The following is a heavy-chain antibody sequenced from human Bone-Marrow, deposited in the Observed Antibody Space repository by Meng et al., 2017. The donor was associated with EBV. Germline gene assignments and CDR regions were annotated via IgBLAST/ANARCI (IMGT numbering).Heavy chain of an antibody. J-gene: IGHJ4*02. CDR3: AHRRSDSGWFGY. D-gene: IGHD6-19*01. CDR2: IYWDDET. V-gene: IGHV2-5*02. Sequence: QITLKESCPTLINPPPPLTLTCTFFGFPPSHSGMGVACIRQPPGKALEWLALIYWDDETRYSPALKNRLTVTKDSSKNQVVFRMANLDPADTATYYCAHRRSDSGWFGYWGQGTLVTVSS. CDR1: GFPPSHSGMG.